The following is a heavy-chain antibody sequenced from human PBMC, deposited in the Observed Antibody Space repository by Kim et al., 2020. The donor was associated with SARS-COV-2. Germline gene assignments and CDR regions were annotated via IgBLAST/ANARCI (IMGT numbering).Heavy chain of an antibody. V-gene: IGHV1-8*01. Sequence: ASVKVSCKASGYTFTSYDINWVRQATGQGLEWMGWMNPNSGNTGYAQKFQGGVTMTRNTSISTAYMELSSLRSEDTTVYYCARVTVTTFIGYYYYYGMDVWGQGTTVTVSS. CDR3: ARVTVTTFIGYYYYYGMDV. D-gene: IGHD4-17*01. CDR2: MNPNSGNT. CDR1: GYTFTSYD. J-gene: IGHJ6*02.